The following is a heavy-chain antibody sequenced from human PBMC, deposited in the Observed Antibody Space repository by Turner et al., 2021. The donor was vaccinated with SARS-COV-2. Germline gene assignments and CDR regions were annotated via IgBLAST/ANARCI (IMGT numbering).Heavy chain of an antibody. J-gene: IGHJ4*02. V-gene: IGHV3-23*01. CDR1: GFTFSSYA. Sequence: EVQLLESGGGLVQPGGSLRLSCAASGFTFSSYAMSWVRQAPGKGLEWVSAISGSGGSTYYADSVKGRFTISRDNSKNTLYLQMNSLRAEDTAVYYCAKADRIMIVVVITLFDYWGQGTLFTFSS. CDR3: AKADRIMIVVVITLFDY. D-gene: IGHD3-22*01. CDR2: ISGSGGST.